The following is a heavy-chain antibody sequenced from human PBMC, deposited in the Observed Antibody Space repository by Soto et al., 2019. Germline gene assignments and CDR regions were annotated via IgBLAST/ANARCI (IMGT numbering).Heavy chain of an antibody. J-gene: IGHJ4*02. CDR3: ARGGTISWNVLDL. CDR1: GDSISNYY. V-gene: IGHV4-4*07. D-gene: IGHD1-1*01. CDR2: THSNGKT. Sequence: SETLSLTCIVSGDSISNYYWTWIRQAAGKGLQWIGRTHSNGKTDYNSSLRTRVTMSVDTSKKQVSLKVTSVTAADTAIYYCARGGTISWNVLDLWGQGALVTVSS.